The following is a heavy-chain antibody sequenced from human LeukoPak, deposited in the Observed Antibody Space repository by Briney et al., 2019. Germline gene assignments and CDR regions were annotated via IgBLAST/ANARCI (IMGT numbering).Heavy chain of an antibody. J-gene: IGHJ4*02. D-gene: IGHD2/OR15-2a*01. CDR1: RGTFSSYA. CDR3: ARAQYFSPPFDY. CDR2: IIPIFGTA. Sequence: GASVKVSCKASRGTFSSYAISWVRQAPGQGLEWMGGIIPIFGTANYAQKFQGRVTITADESTSTAYMELSSLRSEDTAVYYCARAQYFSPPFDYWGQGTLVTVSS. V-gene: IGHV1-69*13.